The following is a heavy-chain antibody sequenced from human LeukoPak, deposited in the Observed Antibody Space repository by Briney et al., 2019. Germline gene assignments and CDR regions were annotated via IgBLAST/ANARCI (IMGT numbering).Heavy chain of an antibody. CDR2: INHSGRT. CDR1: GGSFSGYY. V-gene: IGHV4-34*01. CDR3: ARRGRIAALYYFDY. D-gene: IGHD6-13*01. Sequence: SETLSLTCAVYGGSFSGYYWSWIRQPPGKGLEWIGGINHSGRTNYNPSLKSRVTISVDTSKNQFSLKLSSVTAADTAVNYCARRGRIAALYYFDYWGQGTLVTVSS. J-gene: IGHJ4*02.